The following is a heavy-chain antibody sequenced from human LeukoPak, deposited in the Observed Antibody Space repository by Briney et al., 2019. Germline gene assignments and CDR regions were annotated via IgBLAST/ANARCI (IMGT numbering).Heavy chain of an antibody. CDR2: VYYSGTT. J-gene: IGHJ5*02. D-gene: IGHD3-10*01. CDR3: ARDAYYGSGSYYNWFDP. CDR1: GGSISLSYYY. Sequence: PSETLSLTCSVSGGSISLSYYYWGWIRQPPGKALEWIGSVYYSGTTSYNPSLKSRVTISVDTSRNQFSLKLSSVTAADTAVYYCARDAYYGSGSYYNWFDPWGQGTLVTVSS. V-gene: IGHV4-39*07.